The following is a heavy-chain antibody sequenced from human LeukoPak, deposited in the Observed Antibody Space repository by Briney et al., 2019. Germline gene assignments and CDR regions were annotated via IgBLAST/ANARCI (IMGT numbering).Heavy chain of an antibody. CDR1: GFAFSTYA. CDR3: ASTVYSPWYSFDY. CDR2: IRSDSGYI. Sequence: GGSLRLSCAASGFAFSTYAMNWVRQAPGKGLEWVSFIRSDSGYIFYADSVKGRFTISRDNAKNSLYLHLSGLRPEDTAVYYCASTVYSPWYSFDYWGQGTLVTVSS. D-gene: IGHD5-12*01. V-gene: IGHV3-21*01. J-gene: IGHJ4*02.